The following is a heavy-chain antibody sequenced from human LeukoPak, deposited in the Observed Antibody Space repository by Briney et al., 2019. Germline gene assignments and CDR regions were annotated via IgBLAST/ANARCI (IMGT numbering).Heavy chain of an antibody. Sequence: KPSETLSLTCTVSGGSINSQYWSWIRQPAGKGLEWIGQMYTNGESDYNPSLKSRVTMSVDTSKKQFSLKLNSMTAADTAVYYCARGYYGGAVDSWGQGILVIVSS. CDR3: ARGYYGGAVDS. CDR2: MYTNGES. V-gene: IGHV4-4*07. CDR1: GGSINSQY. D-gene: IGHD3-16*01. J-gene: IGHJ4*02.